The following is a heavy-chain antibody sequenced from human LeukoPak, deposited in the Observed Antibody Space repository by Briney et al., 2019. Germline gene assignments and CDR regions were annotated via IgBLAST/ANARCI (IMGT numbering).Heavy chain of an antibody. Sequence: GGSLRLSCAASGFTFSSYDMSWVRQAPGKGLEWVSDISDSGSSTYYADSVKGRFTISRDNSKNTMYLQMNSLKAEDTAVYYCAKKAVGTATGGPFDYWGQGTLVIVSS. J-gene: IGHJ4*02. CDR2: ISDSGSST. V-gene: IGHV3-23*01. D-gene: IGHD1-26*01. CDR3: AKKAVGTATGGPFDY. CDR1: GFTFSSYD.